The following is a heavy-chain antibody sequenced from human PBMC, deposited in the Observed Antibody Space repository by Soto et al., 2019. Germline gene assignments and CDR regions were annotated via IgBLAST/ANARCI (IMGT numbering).Heavy chain of an antibody. CDR2: IYYSGST. CDR3: ARRAASIYYYYHGMDV. J-gene: IGHJ6*02. Sequence: PSETLSLTCTVSGGSISSSSYYWGWIRQPPGKGLEWIGSIYYSGSTYYNPSLKSRVTISVDTSKNQFSLKLSSVTAADTAVYYCARRAASIYYYYHGMDVWGQGTTVTVSS. CDR1: GGSISSSSYY. V-gene: IGHV4-39*01. D-gene: IGHD2-15*01.